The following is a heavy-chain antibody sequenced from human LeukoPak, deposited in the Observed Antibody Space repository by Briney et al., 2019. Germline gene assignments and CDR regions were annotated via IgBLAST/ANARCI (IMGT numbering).Heavy chain of an antibody. Sequence: GGSLRLSCAASGFTFSSYAMSWVRQAPGKGLEWVSAISGSGGSTYYADSVKGRFPISRDNSKNTLYLQMNSLRAEDTAVYYCAKDRGPQHLVPEYFPHWGQGTLVTVSS. CDR3: AKDRGPQHLVPEYFPH. CDR1: GFTFSSYA. D-gene: IGHD6-13*01. J-gene: IGHJ1*01. CDR2: ISGSGGST. V-gene: IGHV3-23*01.